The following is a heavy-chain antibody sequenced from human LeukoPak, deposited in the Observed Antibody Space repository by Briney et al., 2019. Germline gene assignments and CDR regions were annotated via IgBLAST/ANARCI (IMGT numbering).Heavy chain of an antibody. CDR2: TSYSSSTI. CDR3: ARDRLHYGEYEKTFDY. Sequence: GGTLRLSCAASGFTFSSYSMNWARQAPGKGLEWVSYTSYSSSTIYYADSVKGRFTISRDNGKNSLYLQMNSLRAEDTAVYYCARDRLHYGEYEKTFDYWGQGTLVTVSS. V-gene: IGHV3-48*01. CDR1: GFTFSSYS. D-gene: IGHD4-17*01. J-gene: IGHJ4*02.